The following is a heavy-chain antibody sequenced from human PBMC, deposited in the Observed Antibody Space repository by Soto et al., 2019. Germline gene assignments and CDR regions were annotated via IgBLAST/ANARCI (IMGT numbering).Heavy chain of an antibody. CDR1: GFTFSSYW. V-gene: IGHV3-7*05. CDR2: IKQDGSEK. CDR3: ARDPVVATSRGYYYYYGMDV. J-gene: IGHJ6*02. D-gene: IGHD5-12*01. Sequence: GGSLRLSCAASGFTFSSYWMSWVRQAPGKGLEWVANIKQDGSEKYYVDSVKGRFTISRDNAKNSLYLQMNSLRAEDTAVYYCARDPVVATSRGYYYYYGMDVWGQGTTVTVSS.